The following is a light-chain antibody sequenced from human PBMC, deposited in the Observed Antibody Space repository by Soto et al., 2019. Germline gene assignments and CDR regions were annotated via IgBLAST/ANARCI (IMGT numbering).Light chain of an antibody. CDR1: SSNLAYNS. Sequence: QAVVTQPPSGSAAPGQDVTISCSGSSSNLAYNSLSWYQQLPGTAPKLLIYDDNKRPSGIPARFSGSKSGTSATLGITGLETGDEADYYCGAWDDSLNVYVFGSGTKLTVL. CDR2: DDN. V-gene: IGLV1-51*01. CDR3: GAWDDSLNVYV. J-gene: IGLJ1*01.